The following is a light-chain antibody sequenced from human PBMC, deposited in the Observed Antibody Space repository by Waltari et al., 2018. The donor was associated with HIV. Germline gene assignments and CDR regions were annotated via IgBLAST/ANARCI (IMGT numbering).Light chain of an antibody. Sequence: QSALTQPASVSGSPGQSITISCTGTRSAVGTYNLVSWYQQHPGKAPILMIFEVSKRPSGVSNRFSGSKSGNTASLTSSGLQAEDEADYYCCSYAGSSTPVVFGGGTKLTVL. CDR3: CSYAGSSTPVV. J-gene: IGLJ2*01. V-gene: IGLV2-23*02. CDR1: RSAVGTYNL. CDR2: EVS.